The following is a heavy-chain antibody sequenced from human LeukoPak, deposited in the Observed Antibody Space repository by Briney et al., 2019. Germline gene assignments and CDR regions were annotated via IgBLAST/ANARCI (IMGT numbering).Heavy chain of an antibody. D-gene: IGHD6-13*01. CDR3: ARILIAAAGEYYFDY. CDR1: GYTFTSYA. J-gene: IGHJ4*02. V-gene: IGHV1-3*01. CDR2: INAGNGNT. Sequence: GESLKISCKASGYTFTSYAMHWVRQAPGQRLEWMGWINAGNGNTKYSQKFQGRVTITRDTSASTAYMELSSLRSEDTAVYYCARILIAAAGEYYFDYWGQGTLVTVSS.